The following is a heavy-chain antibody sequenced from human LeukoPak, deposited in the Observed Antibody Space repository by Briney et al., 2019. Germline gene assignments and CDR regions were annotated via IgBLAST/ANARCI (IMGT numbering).Heavy chain of an antibody. CDR1: GFTFSSYG. V-gene: IGHV3-30*18. J-gene: IGHJ3*02. Sequence: RSLRLSCAASGFTFSSYGMHWVRQAPGKGLEWVAVISYDGSNKYYADSVKGRFTISRDNSKNTLYLQMNSLRAEDTAVYYCAKGDAFDIWGQGTMVTVSS. CDR3: AKGDAFDI. CDR2: ISYDGSNK.